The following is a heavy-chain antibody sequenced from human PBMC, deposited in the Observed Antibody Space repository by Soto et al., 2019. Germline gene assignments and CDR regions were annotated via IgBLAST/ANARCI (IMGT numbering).Heavy chain of an antibody. D-gene: IGHD3-3*01. CDR2: IYSSGTT. V-gene: IGHV3-53*01. CDR1: GLTVGSNF. J-gene: IGHJ4*02. Sequence: GGSLRLSCAASGLTVGSNFMSWVRQAPGKDLEWVSIIYSSGTTYYAGSVRGRFTISRDNSENTVHLQMNSLGAEDTAIYYCARARGDLWNGFYKLYFDSWGQGTLVTVSS. CDR3: ARARGDLWNGFYKLYFDS.